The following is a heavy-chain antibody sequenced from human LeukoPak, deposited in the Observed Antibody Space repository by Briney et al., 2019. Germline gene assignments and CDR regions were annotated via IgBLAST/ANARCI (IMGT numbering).Heavy chain of an antibody. V-gene: IGHV4-59*12. CDR1: GGSISSYY. CDR3: ASTTYSSAAAGTGNWFDP. J-gene: IGHJ5*02. Sequence: PSETLSLTCTVSGGSISSYYWSWIRQPPGKGLEWIGYIYYSGSANYNPSLKSRVTISVDTSKNQFSLKLSSVTAADTAVYYCASTTYSSAAAGTGNWFDPWGQGTLVTVSS. CDR2: IYYSGSA. D-gene: IGHD6-13*01.